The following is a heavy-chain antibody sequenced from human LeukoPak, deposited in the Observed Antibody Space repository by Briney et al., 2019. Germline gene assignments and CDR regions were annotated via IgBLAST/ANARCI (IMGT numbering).Heavy chain of an antibody. D-gene: IGHD5-24*01. J-gene: IGHJ4*02. V-gene: IGHV3-43*01. Sequence: TGGSLRLSCAASGFTFDDHTMLWDRQAPGKGLEWVSLISWDGGVTKYAGSVKGRFTISRDNTKKSLYLQMNSLRTEDTALYYCAKSDHRGDGFNYDYWGQGTLVTVSS. CDR2: ISWDGGVT. CDR3: AKSDHRGDGFNYDY. CDR1: GFTFDDHT.